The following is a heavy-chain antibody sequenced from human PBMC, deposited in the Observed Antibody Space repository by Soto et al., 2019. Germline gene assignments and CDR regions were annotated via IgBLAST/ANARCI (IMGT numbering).Heavy chain of an antibody. CDR3: ARHLGKYTSGDH. CDR2: IDPTDSYT. D-gene: IGHD6-19*01. CDR1: GYTFSSYW. V-gene: IGHV5-10-1*01. J-gene: IGHJ4*02. Sequence: GESLKISCQGSGYTFSSYWITWVRQMPGKGLEWMGTIDPTDSYTNYSPSVQGHVTISVDKSITTAYLQWSSLKASDTAMYFCARHLGKYTSGDHWGQGTLVTVS.